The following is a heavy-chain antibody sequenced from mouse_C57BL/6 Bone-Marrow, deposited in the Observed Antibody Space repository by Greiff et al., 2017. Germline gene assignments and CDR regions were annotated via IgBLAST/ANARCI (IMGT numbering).Heavy chain of an antibody. CDR1: GFTFSSSG. CDR3: ARRGYYGSIFYWYFDV. CDR2: ISSGGSYT. V-gene: IGHV5-6*01. J-gene: IGHJ1*03. Sequence: VQLKESGGDLVKPGGSLKLSCAASGFTFSSSGMSWVRQTPDKRLEWVATISSGGSYTYYPDSVKGRFTISRDNAKNTLYLQMSSLKSEDTAMYYCARRGYYGSIFYWYFDVWGTGTTVTVSS. D-gene: IGHD1-1*01.